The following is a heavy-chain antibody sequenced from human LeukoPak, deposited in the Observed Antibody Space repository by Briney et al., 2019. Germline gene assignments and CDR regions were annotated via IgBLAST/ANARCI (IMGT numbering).Heavy chain of an antibody. J-gene: IGHJ6*03. V-gene: IGHV3-7*01. CDR1: GFTFSSYW. CDR3: ARATYYYDSSGYSNYYYYYMDV. D-gene: IGHD3-22*01. Sequence: GGSLRLSCAASGFTFSSYWMSWVRQAPGKGLEWVANIKQDGSEKYYVDSVKGRFTISRDNAKNSLYLQMNSLRAEDTAVYYCARATYYYDSSGYSNYYYYYMDVWGKGTTVTISS. CDR2: IKQDGSEK.